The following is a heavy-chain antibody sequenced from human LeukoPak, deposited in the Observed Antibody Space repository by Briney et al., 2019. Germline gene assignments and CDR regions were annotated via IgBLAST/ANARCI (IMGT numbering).Heavy chain of an antibody. V-gene: IGHV3-23*01. D-gene: IGHD5-12*01. Sequence: GGSLRLSCEASGFTFSDYGMSWVRQAPGKGLEWVSALRGSGGTPYYADSVKGRFTISRDNSKNTLYLQMNRLRAEDTAVYYCAKAPGLIVATTSFDYWGQGTLVTVSS. CDR3: AKAPGLIVATTSFDY. J-gene: IGHJ4*02. CDR2: LRGSGGTP. CDR1: GFTFSDYG.